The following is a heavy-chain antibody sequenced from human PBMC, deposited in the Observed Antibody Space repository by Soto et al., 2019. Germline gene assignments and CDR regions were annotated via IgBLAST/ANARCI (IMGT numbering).Heavy chain of an antibody. J-gene: IGHJ5*02. CDR2: ISYDGSNK. V-gene: IGHV3-30-3*01. D-gene: IGHD6-19*01. CDR3: ERERAGRNWFDP. Sequence: QVQLVESGGGVVQPGRSLRLSCAASGFTFSSYAMHWVRQAPGKGLEWVAVISYDGSNKYYADSVKGRFTISRDNSKNTLYLQMNSLRAEDTAVYYCERERAGRNWFDPWGQGTLVTVSS. CDR1: GFTFSSYA.